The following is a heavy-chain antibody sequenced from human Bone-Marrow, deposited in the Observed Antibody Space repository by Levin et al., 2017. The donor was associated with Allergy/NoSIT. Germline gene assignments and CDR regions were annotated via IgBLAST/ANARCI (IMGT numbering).Heavy chain of an antibody. Sequence: SETLSLTCTVSGGSISSGDYYWSWIRQPPGKGLEWIGYIYYSGSTYYNPSLKSRVTISVDTSKNQFSLKLSSVTAADTAVYYCAREASNYDILTGYYRRNYFDYWGQGTLVTVSS. V-gene: IGHV4-30-4*01. CDR1: GGSISSGDYY. J-gene: IGHJ4*02. D-gene: IGHD3-9*01. CDR3: AREASNYDILTGYYRRNYFDY. CDR2: IYYSGST.